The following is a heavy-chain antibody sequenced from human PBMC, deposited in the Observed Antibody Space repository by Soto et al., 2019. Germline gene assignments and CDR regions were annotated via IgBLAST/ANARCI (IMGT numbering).Heavy chain of an antibody. V-gene: IGHV4-34*01. J-gene: IGHJ4*02. CDR1: GGSFSGYY. D-gene: IGHD3-10*01. Sequence: SETLSLTCAVYGGSFSGYYWSWIRQPPGKGLEWIGEINHSGSTNYNPSLKSRVTISVDTSKNQFSLKLSSVTAADTAVYYCARVPTMVRGVISGDDYFDSWGQGTLVTVSS. CDR3: ARVPTMVRGVISGDDYFDS. CDR2: INHSGST.